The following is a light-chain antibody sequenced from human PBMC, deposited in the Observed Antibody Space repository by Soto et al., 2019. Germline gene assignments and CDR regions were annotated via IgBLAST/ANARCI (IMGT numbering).Light chain of an antibody. CDR1: QSVSSSY. CDR2: GAS. J-gene: IGKJ1*01. CDR3: QQYGSSWT. Sequence: VSTQSPCTLSLSPGERATLSCRASQSVSSSYLAWYQQKPGQAPRLLIYGASSRATGIPDRFSGSGSGTDFTLTISRLEPEDFAVYYCQQYGSSWTFGQGTKVDIK. V-gene: IGKV3-20*01.